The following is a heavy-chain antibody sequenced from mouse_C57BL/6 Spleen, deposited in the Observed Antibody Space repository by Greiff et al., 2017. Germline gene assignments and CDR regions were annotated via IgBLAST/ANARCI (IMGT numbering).Heavy chain of an antibody. CDR1: GYTFTSYW. D-gene: IGHD1-1*01. J-gene: IGHJ4*01. Sequence: QVQLQQPGAELVKPGASVKLSCKASGYTFTSYWMHWVKQRPGRGLEWIGRIDPNSGGTKYNEKFKSKATLTVDKSSSTAYMQLSSLTSEDSAVYYCASGGVITTVVATGMDYWGQGTSVTVSS. V-gene: IGHV1-72*01. CDR3: ASGGVITTVVATGMDY. CDR2: IDPNSGGT.